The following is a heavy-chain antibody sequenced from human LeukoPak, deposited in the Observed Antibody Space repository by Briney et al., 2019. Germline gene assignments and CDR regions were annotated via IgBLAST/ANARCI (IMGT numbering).Heavy chain of an antibody. J-gene: IGHJ4*02. CDR1: GGSLTGTYYY. Sequence: SETLSLTCTVSGGSLTGTYYYWGWVRQPPGKGLEWIGSISYSGAGHYNPSLKSRVTISVDTSENLFSLKLSSVTAADTAVHYCARHNYDGSYYFDSWGQGTLVTVSS. CDR3: ARHNYDGSYYFDS. CDR2: ISYSGAG. D-gene: IGHD3-22*01. V-gene: IGHV4-39*01.